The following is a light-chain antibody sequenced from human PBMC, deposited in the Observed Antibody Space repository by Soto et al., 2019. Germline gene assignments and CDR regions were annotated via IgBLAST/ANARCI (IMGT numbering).Light chain of an antibody. Sequence: EIVLTQSPGTLSLSLGERATLSCRASQSVSSSYLAWYQQKPGQAPRLLSYGASSRATGIPDRFSGSGSGTDFTLTSSRLEPEDFAVYYCQQYGSSPLTFGGGTKVDIK. CDR3: QQYGSSPLT. CDR2: GAS. J-gene: IGKJ4*01. CDR1: QSVSSSY. V-gene: IGKV3-20*01.